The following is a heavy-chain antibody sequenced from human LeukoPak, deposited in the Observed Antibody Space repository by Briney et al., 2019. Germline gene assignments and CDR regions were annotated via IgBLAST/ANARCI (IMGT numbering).Heavy chain of an antibody. V-gene: IGHV1-69*13. Sequence: SVKVSCKASGGTFTSYAISWVRQAPGQGLEWMGGIIPIFGTANYAQKFQGRVTITADESTSTAYTDLSSLRSEDTDVYYCARDTGEYQLPLGWFDPWGQGTLVTVSS. J-gene: IGHJ5*02. D-gene: IGHD2-2*01. CDR1: GGTFTSYA. CDR3: ARDTGEYQLPLGWFDP. CDR2: IIPIFGTA.